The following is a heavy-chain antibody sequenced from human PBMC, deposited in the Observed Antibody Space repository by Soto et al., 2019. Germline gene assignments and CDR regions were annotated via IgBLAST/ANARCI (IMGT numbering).Heavy chain of an antibody. V-gene: IGHV3-33*01. J-gene: IGHJ6*02. CDR3: ARPEYSSSSYGMDV. CDR2: IWNGGSNK. D-gene: IGHD6-6*01. Sequence: GGSLRLSCAASGFTFSSYGMHWVRQAPGKGLEWVAVIWNGGSNKYYVDSVKGRFTISRDNAKNSLYLQMNSLRDEDTAVYYCARPEYSSSSYGMDVWGQGTTVTVSS. CDR1: GFTFSSYG.